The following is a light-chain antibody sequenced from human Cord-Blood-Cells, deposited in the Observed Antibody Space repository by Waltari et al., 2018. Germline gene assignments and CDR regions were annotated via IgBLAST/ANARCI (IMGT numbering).Light chain of an antibody. V-gene: IGKV3-20*01. CDR1: QSVSSSY. CDR3: QQYGSYS. CDR2: GAS. J-gene: IGKJ2*03. Sequence: EIVLTQSPGTLSLSPGERATLSCRASQSVSSSYLAWYQQKPGQAPRLLIYGASSRATCIPDRFSGSGSGTDFTLTISRLEPEDFAVYYCQQYGSYSFGQGTKLEIK.